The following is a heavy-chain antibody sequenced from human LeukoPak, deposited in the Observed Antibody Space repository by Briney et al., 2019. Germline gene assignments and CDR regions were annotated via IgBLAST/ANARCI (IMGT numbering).Heavy chain of an antibody. J-gene: IGHJ4*02. D-gene: IGHD3-10*01. Sequence: GGSLRLSCAASGFTFSDYAMSWVRQAPGKGLEWVSAISESGAGTYYADSVKGRFTISGDNSKNTLYLQMNSLRAEDTAVYYCARGGWGTGIGYWGQGTLVTVSS. CDR2: ISESGAGT. CDR1: GFTFSDYA. CDR3: ARGGWGTGIGY. V-gene: IGHV3-23*01.